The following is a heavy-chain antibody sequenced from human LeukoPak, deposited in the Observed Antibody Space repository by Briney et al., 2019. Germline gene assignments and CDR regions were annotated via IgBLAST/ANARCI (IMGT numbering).Heavy chain of an antibody. D-gene: IGHD3-16*01. V-gene: IGHV4-39*01. J-gene: IGHJ3*02. CDR1: GGSISSSSYY. CDR2: IYYSGST. Sequence: SETLSLTCTVSGGSISSSSYYWGWIRQPPGKGLEWIGSIYYSGSTYYNPSLKSRVTISVDTSKNQFSLKLSSVTAADTAVYYCAGQPGGGGAFDIWGQGTMVTVSS. CDR3: AGQPGGGGAFDI.